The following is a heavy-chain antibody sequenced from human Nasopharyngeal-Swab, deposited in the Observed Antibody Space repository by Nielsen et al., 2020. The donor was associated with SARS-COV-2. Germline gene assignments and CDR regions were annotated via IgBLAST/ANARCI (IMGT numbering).Heavy chain of an antibody. J-gene: IGHJ6*02. CDR2: IYYSGST. Sequence: SETLSLTCTVSGGSISSYYWSWIRQPPGKGLEWIGYIYYSGSTNYNPSLKSRVTISVDTSKNQCSLKLSSVTAADTAVYYCARDSRYYYYGMDVWGQGTTVTVSS. CDR3: ARDSRYYYYGMDV. CDR1: GGSISSYY. V-gene: IGHV4-59*13.